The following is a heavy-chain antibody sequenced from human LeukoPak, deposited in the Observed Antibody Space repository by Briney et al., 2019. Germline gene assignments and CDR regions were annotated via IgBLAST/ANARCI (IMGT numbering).Heavy chain of an antibody. D-gene: IGHD3-9*01. CDR1: GFTFSSYA. CDR3: ARVLMPYDILTGSFDY. Sequence: TGRSLRLSCAASGFTFSSYAMHWVRQAPGKGLEWVAVISYDGSNKYYADSVKGRFTISRANSKNTLYLQMNSLRAEDTAVYYCARVLMPYDILTGSFDYWGQGTLVTVSS. J-gene: IGHJ4*02. CDR2: ISYDGSNK. V-gene: IGHV3-30*04.